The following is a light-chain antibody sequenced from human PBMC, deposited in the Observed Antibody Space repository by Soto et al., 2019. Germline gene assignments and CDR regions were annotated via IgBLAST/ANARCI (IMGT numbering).Light chain of an antibody. V-gene: IGLV2-14*01. CDR2: DVS. J-gene: IGLJ2*01. Sequence: QSALTQPASVSGSPGQSITISCTGTSSDVGGYNYVAWYQQSPGKAPKLMIYDVSNRPSGVSNRFSGSKSGNTASLTISGLQAEDEADYYCSSYTITNTHVLFGAGTKVTVL. CDR3: SSYTITNTHVL. CDR1: SSDVGGYNY.